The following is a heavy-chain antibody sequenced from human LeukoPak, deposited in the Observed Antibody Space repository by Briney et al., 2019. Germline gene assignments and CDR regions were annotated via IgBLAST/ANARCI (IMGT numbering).Heavy chain of an antibody. CDR2: ISWNSGSI. CDR3: ARDNYGYW. V-gene: IGHV3-9*01. CDR1: GFTFDDYA. J-gene: IGHJ4*02. Sequence: GRSLRLSCAASGFTFDDYAMHWVRQAPGKGLEWVSGISWNSGSIGYADSVKGRFTISRDNAKNSLYLQMNSLRAEDTAVYYCARDNYGYWWGQGTLVTVSS. D-gene: IGHD4-17*01.